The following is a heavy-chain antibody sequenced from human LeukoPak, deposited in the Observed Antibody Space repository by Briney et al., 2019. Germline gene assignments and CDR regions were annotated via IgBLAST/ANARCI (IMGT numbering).Heavy chain of an antibody. J-gene: IGHJ4*02. CDR2: ISSSSNYI. D-gene: IGHD4-23*01. CDR1: GFTFSSYS. Sequence: KPGGSLRLSCAASGFTFSSYSMNWVRQAPGKGLEWVSSISSSSNYIYYADSVKGRFTISRDNSKNTLYLQMNSLRAEDTAVYYCANLARTAVVTLDYWGQGTLVTVSS. V-gene: IGHV3-21*01. CDR3: ANLARTAVVTLDY.